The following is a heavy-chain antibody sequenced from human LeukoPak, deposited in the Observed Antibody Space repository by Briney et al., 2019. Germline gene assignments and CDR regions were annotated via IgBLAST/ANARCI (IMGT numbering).Heavy chain of an antibody. Sequence: GGSLRLSCAASGLTFSNYGMHWVRQAPGKGLEWVAFIRYDASNKYYADSVKGRFTISRDNSRNTLYLQMSSLRAEDTAVYHCATNSSGWFHWGQGTLVTVSS. CDR2: IRYDASNK. J-gene: IGHJ4*02. CDR3: ATNSSGWFH. CDR1: GLTFSNYG. V-gene: IGHV3-30*02. D-gene: IGHD6-19*01.